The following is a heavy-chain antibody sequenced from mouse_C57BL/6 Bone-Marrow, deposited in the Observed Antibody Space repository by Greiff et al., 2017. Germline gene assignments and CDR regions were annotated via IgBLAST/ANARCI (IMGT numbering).Heavy chain of an antibody. Sequence: VQLQQPGAELVKPGASVKLSCKASGYTFTSYWMHWVKQRPGQGLEWIGMIHPNSGSTNYNEKFKSKATLTVDKSSSTAYMQLSSLTSEDSAVYYCARREITLNTLFDYWGQGTTLTVSS. V-gene: IGHV1-64*01. D-gene: IGHD5-1-1*01. CDR2: IHPNSGST. J-gene: IGHJ2*01. CDR1: GYTFTSYW. CDR3: ARREITLNTLFDY.